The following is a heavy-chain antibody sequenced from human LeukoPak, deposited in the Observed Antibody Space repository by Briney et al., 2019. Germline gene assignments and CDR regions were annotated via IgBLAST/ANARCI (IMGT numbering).Heavy chain of an antibody. CDR2: IYYSGS. J-gene: IGHJ5*02. CDR3: ARGSPYSGYDLIRWFDP. D-gene: IGHD5-12*01. CDR1: GGSISSSAYH. Sequence: PSETLSLTCTVSGGSISSSAYHWGWIRQPPGKGLEWIGSIYYSGSRVTISADTSKNQFSLKLSSVTAADTAVYYCARGSPYSGYDLIRWFDPWGQGTLVTVSS. V-gene: IGHV4-39*01.